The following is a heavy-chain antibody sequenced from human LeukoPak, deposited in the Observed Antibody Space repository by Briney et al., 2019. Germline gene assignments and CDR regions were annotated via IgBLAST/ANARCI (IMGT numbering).Heavy chain of an antibody. CDR1: GGSISSYY. CDR2: IYTSGST. J-gene: IGHJ5*02. V-gene: IGHV4-4*07. CDR3: ARDKGPVVPANWFDP. D-gene: IGHD2-2*01. Sequence: PSETLSLTCTVSGGSISSYYWSWIRQPAGKGLEWIGRIYTSGSTNYNPSLKSRVTMSVDTSKNQFSLKLSSVTAADTAVYYCARDKGPVVPANWFDPWGQGTLVTVSS.